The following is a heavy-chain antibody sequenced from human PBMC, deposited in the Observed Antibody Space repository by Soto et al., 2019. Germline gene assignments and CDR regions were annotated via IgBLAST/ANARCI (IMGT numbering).Heavy chain of an antibody. CDR2: IYNSGST. CDR1: GGSITRGGYY. D-gene: IGHD4-17*01. Sequence: SETLSLTCTVSGGSITRGGYYWSWIRQHPGKGLEWIGYIYNSGSTYYNPSLKSRVTISVDTSKNQFSLKLTSVTAADTAVYYCARCLNDYPYYSDYWGQGTLVTVSS. CDR3: ARCLNDYPYYSDY. V-gene: IGHV4-31*03. J-gene: IGHJ4*02.